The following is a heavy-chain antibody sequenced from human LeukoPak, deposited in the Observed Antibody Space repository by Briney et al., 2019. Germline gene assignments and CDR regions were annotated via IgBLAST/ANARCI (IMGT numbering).Heavy chain of an antibody. CDR2: ISYDGSNK. D-gene: IGHD1-1*01. V-gene: IGHV3-30*03. Sequence: SGGSLRLSCAASGFTFSSYGLHWVRQAPGKGLEWVAIISYDGSNKYYADSVKGRFTISRDSSKNTLYLQMNCLRAEDTAVYYWARDPSLRTTLDFWGQGTLVTVSS. CDR3: ARDPSLRTTLDF. CDR1: GFTFSSYG. J-gene: IGHJ4*02.